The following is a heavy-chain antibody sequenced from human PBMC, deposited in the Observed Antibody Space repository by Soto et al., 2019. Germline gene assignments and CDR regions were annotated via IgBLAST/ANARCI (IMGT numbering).Heavy chain of an antibody. Sequence: QVQLQQWGAGLLKPSETLSLTCAVYGGSFSGYYWSWIRQPPGKGLEWMGEINHSGSTNYNPSLKSRVTISVDTSKTQFSLKLSSVTAADTAVYYCARGIRLAYCGGDCYWCDYWGQGTLVTVSS. D-gene: IGHD2-21*02. J-gene: IGHJ4*02. V-gene: IGHV4-34*01. CDR2: INHSGST. CDR3: ARGIRLAYCGGDCYWCDY. CDR1: GGSFSGYY.